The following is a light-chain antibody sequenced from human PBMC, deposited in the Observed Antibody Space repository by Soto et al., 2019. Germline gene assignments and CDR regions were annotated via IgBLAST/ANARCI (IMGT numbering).Light chain of an antibody. CDR2: KAS. CDR1: QTISDW. CDR3: LQYETYWT. V-gene: IGKV1-5*03. J-gene: IGKJ1*01. Sequence: DIQMTQYPSTLSASIGDRVTITCRASQTISDWLAWHQQKPGKAPKLLIYKASSLESGVPSRFSGSGSGTEFTLTISSLQPDDFATYYCLQYETYWTFGQGTKVEIK.